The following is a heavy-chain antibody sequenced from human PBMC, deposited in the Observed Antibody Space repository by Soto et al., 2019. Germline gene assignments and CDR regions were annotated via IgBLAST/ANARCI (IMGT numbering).Heavy chain of an antibody. V-gene: IGHV3-30*18. D-gene: IGHD3-16*01. CDR2: ISYDGSNK. J-gene: IGHJ4*02. Sequence: QVQLVESGGGVVQPGRSLRLSCAASGFTFSSYGMHWVRQAPGKGLEWVAVISYDGSNKYYADSVKGRFTISRDNSKNTLYLQMNSLRAEDTAVYYGAQWPVSSDESGGYWGQGTLVTVSS. CDR3: AQWPVSSDESGGY. CDR1: GFTFSSYG.